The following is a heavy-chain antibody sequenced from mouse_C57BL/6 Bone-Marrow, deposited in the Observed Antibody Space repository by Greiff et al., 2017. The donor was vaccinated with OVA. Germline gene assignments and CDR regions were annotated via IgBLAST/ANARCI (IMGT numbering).Heavy chain of an antibody. CDR3: AHYGGRLYLHY. J-gene: IGHJ2*02. V-gene: IGHV1-59*01. D-gene: IGHD1-1*01. Sequence: QVQLQQPGAELVRPGTSVKLSCKASGYTFTNYWMHWVKQRPGQGLEWIGVIAPSDSYINYNQKFKGRATLTVATSSSTAYMHLSSLTSEDSAVYYCAHYGGRLYLHYWGRGTSLTVSS. CDR1: GYTFTNYW. CDR2: IAPSDSYI.